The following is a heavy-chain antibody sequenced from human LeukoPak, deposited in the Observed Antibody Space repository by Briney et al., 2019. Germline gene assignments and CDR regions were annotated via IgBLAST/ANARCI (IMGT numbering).Heavy chain of an antibody. CDR3: ARISCTGGSCYPYSYYDMDV. D-gene: IGHD2-15*01. CDR2: IWYDGSIK. CDR1: AFTFNTYG. V-gene: IGHV3-33*01. J-gene: IGHJ6*02. Sequence: GRSLRLSCAASAFTFNTYGMHWVHQAPGKGLEWVAIIWYDGSIKYYSDSVKGRFAISRDNSKNTLYLQMNSLRAEDTAVYYCARISCTGGSCYPYSYYDMDVWGQGTTVTVSS.